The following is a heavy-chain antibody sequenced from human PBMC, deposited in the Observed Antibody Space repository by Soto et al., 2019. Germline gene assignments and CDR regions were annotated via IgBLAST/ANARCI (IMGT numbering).Heavy chain of an antibody. Sequence: SETLSLTCTVSGDSISSADYSWSWIRQTPGKGLEWIGHIFYSGTTYYNPSLKSRLTISVDTSKNHFSLRLTSVTAADTAVYYCARDLWVEPELYYYGMDVWGQGTTVTVSS. CDR1: GDSISSADYS. CDR2: IFYSGTT. J-gene: IGHJ6*02. V-gene: IGHV4-30-4*01. D-gene: IGHD1-26*01. CDR3: ARDLWVEPELYYYGMDV.